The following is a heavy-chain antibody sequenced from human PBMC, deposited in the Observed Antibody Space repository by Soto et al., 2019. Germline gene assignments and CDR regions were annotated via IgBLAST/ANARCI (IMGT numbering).Heavy chain of an antibody. CDR3: AREPARRIYYYYGMDV. CDR2: INSDGSST. CDR1: VFTFSSYW. J-gene: IGHJ6*02. D-gene: IGHD3-10*01. Sequence: PGGSLRLSCAASVFTFSSYWMHWVRQAPGKGLVWVSRINSDGSSTSYADSVKGRFTISRDNAKNTLYLQMNSLRAEDTAVYYCAREPARRIYYYYGMDVWGQGTTVTVSS. V-gene: IGHV3-74*01.